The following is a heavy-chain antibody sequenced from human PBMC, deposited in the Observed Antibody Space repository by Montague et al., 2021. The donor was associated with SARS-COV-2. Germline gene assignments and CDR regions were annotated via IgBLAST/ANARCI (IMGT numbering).Heavy chain of an antibody. V-gene: IGHV4-34*01. CDR1: GGSFSGYH. D-gene: IGHD3-10*01. CDR2: INHGGIT. CDR3: ARLRDGVVPSPILGVGPYYSYYFIDV. J-gene: IGHJ6*03. Sequence: SETLSLTCAVYGGSFSGYHWNWIRQPPGKGLEWIGEINHGGITNYNPSLKSRLTISADTSKNQFSLKLTSVAAADTAVYCCARLRDGVVPSPILGVGPYYSYYFIDVWGKGTTVTVSS.